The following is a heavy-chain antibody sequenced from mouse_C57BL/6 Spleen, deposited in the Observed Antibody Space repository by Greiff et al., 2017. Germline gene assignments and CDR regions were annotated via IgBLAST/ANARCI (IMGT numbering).Heavy chain of an antibody. CDR3: ARQSYGSSYALFAY. CDR2: ISSGSSTI. V-gene: IGHV5-17*01. J-gene: IGHJ3*01. Sequence: EVKLMESGGGLVKPGGSLKLSCAASGFTFSDYGMHWVRQAPEKGLEWVAYISSGSSTIYYADTVKGRFTISRDNAKNTLFLQMTSLRSEDTAMYYCARQSYGSSYALFAYWGQGTLVTVSA. CDR1: GFTFSDYG. D-gene: IGHD1-1*01.